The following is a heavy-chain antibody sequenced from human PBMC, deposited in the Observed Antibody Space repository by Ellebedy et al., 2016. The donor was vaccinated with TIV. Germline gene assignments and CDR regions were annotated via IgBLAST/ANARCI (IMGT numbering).Heavy chain of an antibody. CDR3: AKGRGGGSDSSAPRYYFDY. CDR1: GFSFSTYW. Sequence: PGGSLRLSCAASGFSFSTYWMSWVRQAPGKGLEWVANINQDGGDKYYVESVKGRFTISRDNTRNALYLQMSSLRAEDTAVYYCAKGRGGGSDSSAPRYYFDYWGLGTLVTVSS. V-gene: IGHV3-7*03. CDR2: INQDGGDK. J-gene: IGHJ4*02. D-gene: IGHD3-22*01.